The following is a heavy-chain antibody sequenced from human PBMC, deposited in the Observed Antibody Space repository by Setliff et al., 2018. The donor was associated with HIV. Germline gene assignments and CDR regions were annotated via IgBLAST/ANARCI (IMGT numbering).Heavy chain of an antibody. D-gene: IGHD3-10*01. CDR2: IDQHGSER. Sequence: GSLRLSCSASEFTNFWMAWVRQAPGKGLEWVANIDQHGSERYYTDSVKGRFTISRDNAKNSLFLQMKSLRAEDTGVYYCARDFYGSGSPPCGYWGQGTLVTVSS. CDR1: EFTNFW. CDR3: ARDFYGSGSPPCGY. J-gene: IGHJ4*02. V-gene: IGHV3-7*01.